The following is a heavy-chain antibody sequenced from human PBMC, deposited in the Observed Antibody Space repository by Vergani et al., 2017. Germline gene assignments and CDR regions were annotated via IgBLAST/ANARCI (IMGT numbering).Heavy chain of an antibody. V-gene: IGHV7-4-1*02. CDR1: GYSLVNYA. Sequence: QVQLVQSGSDLRKPGASVTLSCKASGYSLVNYAINWLRQAPGHGLEWMGWINTLTRSVTYAKGFTGRFVFSLDTSVSTAYLHISSLKPEASAVYYCARWGVRDMSFDLWGPGALVTVSS. CDR3: ARWGVRDMSFDL. CDR2: INTLTRSV. J-gene: IGHJ4*02. D-gene: IGHD3-10*01.